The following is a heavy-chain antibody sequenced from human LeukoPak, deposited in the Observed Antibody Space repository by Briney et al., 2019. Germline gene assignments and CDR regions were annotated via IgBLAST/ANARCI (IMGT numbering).Heavy chain of an antibody. D-gene: IGHD4-17*01. CDR2: INSDASVT. CDR3: AKDIDYGDPHDAFDI. J-gene: IGHJ3*02. CDR1: GFTFSSYA. Sequence: GGSLRLSCAASGFTFSSYAMSWVRQTPGKGLVWVSRINSDASVTTYADSVEGRFTISRDNSKNTLYLQMNSLRAEDTAVYYCAKDIDYGDPHDAFDIWGQGTMVTVSS. V-gene: IGHV3-74*01.